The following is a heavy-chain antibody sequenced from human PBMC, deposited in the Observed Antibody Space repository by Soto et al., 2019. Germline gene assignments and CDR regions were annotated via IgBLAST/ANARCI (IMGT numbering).Heavy chain of an antibody. Sequence: PGESLKISCKGSGYIFTTYWIAWVRQMPGKGLEWMGLIYPGDSDTRYSPSFQGQVTISVDKSTSTAYLQWSSLEASDTVMYYCARSYYDSDGYYYDMDYWGQGTLVTSPQ. J-gene: IGHJ4*02. V-gene: IGHV5-51*01. D-gene: IGHD3-22*01. CDR3: ARSYYDSDGYYYDMDY. CDR1: GYIFTTYW. CDR2: IYPGDSDT.